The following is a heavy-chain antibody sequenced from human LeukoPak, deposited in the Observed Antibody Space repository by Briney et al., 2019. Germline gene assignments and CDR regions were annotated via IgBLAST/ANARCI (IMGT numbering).Heavy chain of an antibody. CDR2: IKHNGDEL. V-gene: IGHV3-7*01. D-gene: IGHD3-16*01. Sequence: GGSLRLSCAASGVTFSSYWMTWVRQAPGKGVEWVANIKHNGDELNYVDSVEDGFTISRDNAKNSLYLHMTSLRAEDTAVYYCARELRTFDSWGQGTLVTVSS. CDR1: GVTFSSYW. J-gene: IGHJ4*02. CDR3: ARELRTFDS.